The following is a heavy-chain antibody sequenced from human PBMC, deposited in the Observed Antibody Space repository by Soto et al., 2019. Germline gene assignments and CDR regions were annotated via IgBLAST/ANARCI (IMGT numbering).Heavy chain of an antibody. CDR3: ARDRVQSGADWLLSFYY. Sequence: PGGSLRLSCAASGFTVSSNYMSWVRQGPGKGLEWVSVIYSGGSTYYADSVKGRFTISRDNSKNTLYLQMNSLRAEDTAVYYCARDRVQSGADWLLSFYYWGQGTLVTVSS. D-gene: IGHD3-9*01. V-gene: IGHV3-66*01. CDR1: GFTVSSNY. CDR2: IYSGGST. J-gene: IGHJ4*02.